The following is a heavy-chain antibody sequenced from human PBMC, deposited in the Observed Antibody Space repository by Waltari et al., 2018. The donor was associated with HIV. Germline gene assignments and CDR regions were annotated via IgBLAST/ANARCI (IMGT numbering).Heavy chain of an antibody. CDR2: ISGSSSTM. Sequence: EVHLVESGGDLVQPGGALRLSCAASDFRFGSFGMIWVRQEPGEGLEWISYISGSSSTMYYADSVKGRCTISRDNAKNSVYLQMDSLRDEDTAVYYCARADVTTFDYWGQGARVTVSS. V-gene: IGHV3-48*02. CDR3: ARADVTTFDY. J-gene: IGHJ4*02. D-gene: IGHD4-17*01. CDR1: DFRFGSFG.